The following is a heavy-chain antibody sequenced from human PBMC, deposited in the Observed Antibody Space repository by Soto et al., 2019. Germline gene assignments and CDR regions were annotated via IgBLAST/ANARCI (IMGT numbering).Heavy chain of an antibody. CDR2: MNPNSGNT. CDR1: GYTFTSYD. J-gene: IGHJ6*03. CDR3: ARGGDFWSGNYYYYYMDV. V-gene: IGHV1-8*01. Sequence: VKVSCKASGYTFTSYDINWVRQATGQGLEWMGWMNPNSGNTGYAQKFQGRVTMTRNTSISTAYMELSSLRSEDTAVYYCARGGDFWSGNYYYYYMDVWGKGTTVTDSS. D-gene: IGHD3-3*01.